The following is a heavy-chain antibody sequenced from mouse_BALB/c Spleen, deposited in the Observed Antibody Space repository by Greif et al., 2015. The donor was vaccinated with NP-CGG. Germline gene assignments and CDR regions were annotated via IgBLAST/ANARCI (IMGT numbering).Heavy chain of an antibody. CDR1: GYSITSGYY. CDR3: ARGLRYYYAMDY. CDR2: ISYDGSN. V-gene: IGHV3-6*02. D-gene: IGHD2-4*01. Sequence: EVQLQQSGPGLVKPSQSLSLTCSVTGYSITSGYYWNWIRQFPGNKLEWMGYISYDGSNNYNPSLKNRISITRDTSKNQFFLKLNSVTTEDTATYYCARGLRYYYAMDYWGQGTSVTVSS. J-gene: IGHJ4*01.